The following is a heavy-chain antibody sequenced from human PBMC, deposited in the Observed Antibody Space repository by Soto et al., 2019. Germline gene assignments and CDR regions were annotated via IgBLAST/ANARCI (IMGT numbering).Heavy chain of an antibody. Sequence: ASVKVSCKASGYTFTSYGISWVRQAPGQGLEWMGWISAYNGNTNYAQKLQGRVTMTTDTSTSTAYMELRSLRSDDTAVYYCARYSRPLIVVVPAAISSAFDIWGQGTMVTVSS. D-gene: IGHD2-2*02. CDR2: ISAYNGNT. CDR1: GYTFTSYG. CDR3: ARYSRPLIVVVPAAISSAFDI. J-gene: IGHJ3*02. V-gene: IGHV1-18*01.